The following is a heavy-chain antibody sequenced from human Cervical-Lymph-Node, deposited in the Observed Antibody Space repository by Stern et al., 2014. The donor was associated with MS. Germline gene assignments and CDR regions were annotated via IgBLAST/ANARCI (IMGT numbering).Heavy chain of an antibody. CDR2: ISNDADNR. D-gene: IGHD2-21*02. CDR3: TTGYKLPYCGGDCYSPPGF. CDR1: GFTFSTSA. J-gene: IGHJ4*02. Sequence: QVQLVESGGGVVRPGTSLRLSCAASGFTFSTSAMHWVRQAPGRGLEWVALISNDADNRYYADSAKGRFTISRDNSKSTLYLQLSSLRTEDTALYYCTTGYKLPYCGGDCYSPPGFWGRGTLVTVSS. V-gene: IGHV3-30*04.